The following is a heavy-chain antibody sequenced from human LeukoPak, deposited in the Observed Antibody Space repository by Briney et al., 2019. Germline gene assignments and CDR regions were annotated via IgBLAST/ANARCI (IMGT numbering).Heavy chain of an antibody. CDR3: ARGHYYYYGMDV. CDR2: INHSGST. J-gene: IGHJ6*02. V-gene: IGHV4-34*01. CDR1: GGSFSGYY. Sequence: SETLSLTCAVYGGSFSGYYWSWIRQPPGKGLEWIGEINHSGSTNYNPSLKSRVTISVDTSKNQFSPKLSSVTAADTAVYYCARGHYYYYGMDVWGQGTTVTVSS.